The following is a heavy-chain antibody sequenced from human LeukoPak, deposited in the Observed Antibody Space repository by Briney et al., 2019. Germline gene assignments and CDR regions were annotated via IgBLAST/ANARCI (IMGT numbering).Heavy chain of an antibody. CDR1: GYIFSDYY. V-gene: IGHV1-2*02. CDR2: INHNGGGT. Sequence: ASVKVSRMASGYIFSDYYMHWVRQAPGQGLEWMGWINHNGGGTNYAQKIQGRVTMTRDRSISTVHMDLSRLTYDDTAVYYCARDKGPRWEDYWGQGTLVTVSS. CDR3: ARDKGPRWEDY. J-gene: IGHJ4*02. D-gene: IGHD1-26*01.